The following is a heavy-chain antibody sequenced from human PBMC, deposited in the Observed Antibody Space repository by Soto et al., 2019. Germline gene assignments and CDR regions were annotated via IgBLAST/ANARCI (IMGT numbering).Heavy chain of an antibody. CDR3: ARTPRHYYDSSGYYPPVYYFDY. V-gene: IGHV4-59*01. J-gene: IGHJ4*02. CDR1: GGSISSYY. CDR2: IYYSGST. Sequence: SETLSLTCTVSGGSISSYYWIWIRQPPGKGLEWIGYIYYSGSTNYNPSLKSRVTISVDTSKNQFSLKLSSVTAADTAVYYCARTPRHYYDSSGYYPPVYYFDYWGQGTLVTVSS. D-gene: IGHD3-22*01.